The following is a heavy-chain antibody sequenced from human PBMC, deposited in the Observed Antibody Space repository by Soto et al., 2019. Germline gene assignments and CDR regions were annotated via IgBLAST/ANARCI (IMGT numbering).Heavy chain of an antibody. CDR2: ISGSGGST. Sequence: EVQLLESGGGLVQPGGSLRLSCAASGFTFSSYAMSWVRQAPGKGLEWVSAISGSGGSTYYADSVKGRFTISRDNSKNTLYLQMNSLRAEDTAAYYCLSQPPYWVTMVRGTTSWGQGTLVTVSS. CDR1: GFTFSSYA. CDR3: LSQPPYWVTMVRGTTS. V-gene: IGHV3-23*01. J-gene: IGHJ4*02. D-gene: IGHD3-10*01.